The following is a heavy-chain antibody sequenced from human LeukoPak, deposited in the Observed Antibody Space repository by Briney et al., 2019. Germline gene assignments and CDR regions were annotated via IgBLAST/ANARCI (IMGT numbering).Heavy chain of an antibody. CDR2: ISYDGSNK. CDR3: ARDAVDTANAV. CDR1: GFTFSSYG. Sequence: PGGSLRLSCAASGFTFSSYGMHWVRQAPGKGLEWVAVISYDGSNKYYADSVKGRFTISRDNSKNTLYLQMNSLRAEDTAVCYCARDAVDTANAVWGQGTTVTVSS. J-gene: IGHJ6*02. D-gene: IGHD5-18*01. V-gene: IGHV3-30*03.